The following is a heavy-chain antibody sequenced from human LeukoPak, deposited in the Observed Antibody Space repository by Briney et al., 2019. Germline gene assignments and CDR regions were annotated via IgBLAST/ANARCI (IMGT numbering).Heavy chain of an antibody. V-gene: IGHV3-21*01. Sequence: PGGSLRLSCAASGFTFNNYNMNWVRQAPGKGLEWVSSISSSSGYIYYADSVKGRFTISRDNAKNSLYLQMNSLRAEDTAVYYCARDKVEDMIAVAFDIWGQGTMVTVSS. CDR2: ISSSSGYI. CDR3: ARDKVEDMIAVAFDI. D-gene: IGHD3-22*01. J-gene: IGHJ3*02. CDR1: GFTFNNYN.